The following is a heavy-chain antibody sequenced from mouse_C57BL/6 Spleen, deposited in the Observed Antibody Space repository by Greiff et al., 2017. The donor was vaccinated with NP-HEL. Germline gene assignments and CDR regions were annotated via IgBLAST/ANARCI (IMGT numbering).Heavy chain of an antibody. CDR1: GFTFSDYY. D-gene: IGHD2-4*01. J-gene: IGHJ2*01. Sequence: EVQLVESGGGLVQPGGSLKLSCAASGFTFSDYYMYWVRQTPEKRLEWVAYISNGGGSTYYPDTVKGRFTISRDNAKNTLYLQMSRLKSEDTAMYYCARRDYDGGYYFDYWGQSTTLTVAS. CDR3: ARRDYDGGYYFDY. V-gene: IGHV5-12*01. CDR2: ISNGGGST.